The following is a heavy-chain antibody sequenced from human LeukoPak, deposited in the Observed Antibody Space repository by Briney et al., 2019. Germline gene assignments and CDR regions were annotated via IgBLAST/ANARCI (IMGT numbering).Heavy chain of an antibody. CDR1: GGTFSSYA. J-gene: IGHJ4*02. Sequence: ASVKVSCKASGGTFSSYAISWVRQAPGQGLEWMGWINTNTGNPTYAQGFTGRFVFSLDTSVSTAYLQISSLKAEDTAVYYCASAGDGYESGLDYWGQGTLVTVSS. CDR3: ASAGDGYESGLDY. V-gene: IGHV7-4-1*02. D-gene: IGHD5-24*01. CDR2: INTNTGNP.